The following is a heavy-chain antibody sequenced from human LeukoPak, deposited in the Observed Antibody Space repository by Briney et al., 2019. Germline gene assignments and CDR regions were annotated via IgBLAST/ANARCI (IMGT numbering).Heavy chain of an antibody. V-gene: IGHV4-34*01. Sequence: SETLSLTCAVYGGSFSGYYWSWIRQPPGKGLEWIGEINHSGSTNYDPSLKSRVTISVDTSKNQFSLKLSSVTAADTAVYYCARGQRGSGSPEHWGQGTLVSVSS. J-gene: IGHJ1*01. CDR3: ARGQRGSGSPEH. CDR1: GGSFSGYY. CDR2: INHSGST. D-gene: IGHD3-10*01.